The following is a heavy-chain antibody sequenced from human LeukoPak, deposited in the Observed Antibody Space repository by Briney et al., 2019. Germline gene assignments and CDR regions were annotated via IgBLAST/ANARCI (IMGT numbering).Heavy chain of an antibody. CDR2: INHSGST. D-gene: IGHD6-19*01. CDR1: GGSISSSSYY. V-gene: IGHV4-39*07. J-gene: IGHJ4*02. Sequence: SETLSLTCTVSGGSISSSSYYWSWIRQPPGKGLEWIGEINHSGSTNYNPSLKSRVTISVDTSKNQFSLKLSSVTAADTAVYYCARGGGWYPWWGQGTLVTVSS. CDR3: ARGGGWYPW.